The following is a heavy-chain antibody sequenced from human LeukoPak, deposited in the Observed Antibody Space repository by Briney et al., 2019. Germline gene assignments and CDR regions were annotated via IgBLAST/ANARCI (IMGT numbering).Heavy chain of an antibody. J-gene: IGHJ3*02. Sequence: GGSLRLSCAASGFTLRNYDMHWVRQPTGKGLEWVSAMGTGDDTYYSGSVKGRFTTVRENAKNTAYLQMNSLRAGDTAMYYCARRSAAAGIDAFDIWGQGTMVIVSS. CDR1: GFTLRNYD. D-gene: IGHD6-13*01. CDR3: ARRSAAAGIDAFDI. CDR2: MGTGDDT. V-gene: IGHV3-13*01.